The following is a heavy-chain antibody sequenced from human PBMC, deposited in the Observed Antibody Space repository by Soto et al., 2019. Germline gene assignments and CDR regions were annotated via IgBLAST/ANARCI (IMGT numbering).Heavy chain of an antibody. CDR3: ARTPIAAAADVWFDP. CDR1: SGSISSSNW. CDR2: IYHSGST. D-gene: IGHD6-13*01. Sequence: QVQLQESGPGLVKPSGTLSLTCAVSSGSISSSNWWSWVRQPPGKGLEWIGEIYHSGSTNYNPSIKSRVTISVDKSKNQFSLKLSSVTAADTAVYYCARTPIAAAADVWFDPWGQGTLVTVSS. V-gene: IGHV4-4*02. J-gene: IGHJ5*02.